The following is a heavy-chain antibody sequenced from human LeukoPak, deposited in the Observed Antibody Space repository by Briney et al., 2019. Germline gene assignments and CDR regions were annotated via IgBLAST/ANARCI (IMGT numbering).Heavy chain of an antibody. CDR1: GGSISNYY. CDR3: ARDVGATPGYFDY. V-gene: IGHV4-59*01. D-gene: IGHD1-26*01. Sequence: SETLSLTCNVSGGSISNYYWSWIRQPPGKGLEWIGYIYYSGSTNYNPSLKSRVTISVDTSKNQFSLKLSSVTAADTAVYYCARDVGATPGYFDYWGQGTLVTVSS. CDR2: IYYSGST. J-gene: IGHJ4*02.